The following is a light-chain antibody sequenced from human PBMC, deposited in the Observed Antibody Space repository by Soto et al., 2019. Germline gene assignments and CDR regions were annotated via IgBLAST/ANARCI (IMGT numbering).Light chain of an antibody. CDR3: QQFGNSPYT. J-gene: IGKJ2*01. CDR2: GAS. V-gene: IGKV3-20*01. CDR1: QSVSSSY. Sequence: EIVLTQSPGTLSLSPGERATLSCRASQSVSSSYLAWYQQKPGQTPRLLIYGASSRATGIPDRFSGSGSGTDFTLTISSLEPEDFAVYYCQQFGNSPYTFGQGTKLDIK.